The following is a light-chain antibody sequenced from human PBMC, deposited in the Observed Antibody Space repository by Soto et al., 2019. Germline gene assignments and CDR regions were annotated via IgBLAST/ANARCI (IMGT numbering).Light chain of an antibody. CDR2: KAS. Sequence: DIQLTQSPSFLSASVGDRVTITCRASQSISSWLAWYQQKPGKAPKLLINKASSLESGVPSRFSGSGSGTEFTLTISSLQPDDFATYYCQHFNIYPWTFGQGTKVDIK. CDR1: QSISSW. J-gene: IGKJ1*01. CDR3: QHFNIYPWT. V-gene: IGKV1-5*03.